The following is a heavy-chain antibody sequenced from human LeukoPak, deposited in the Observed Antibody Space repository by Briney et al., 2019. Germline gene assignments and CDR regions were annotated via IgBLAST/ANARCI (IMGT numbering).Heavy chain of an antibody. D-gene: IGHD3-22*01. CDR2: IKQDGSEK. J-gene: IGHJ4*02. CDR1: GFTFSSYW. V-gene: IGHV3-7*01. CDR3: ASYHDSSGYYSPVAPPGRGY. Sequence: PGGSLRLSCAASGFTFSSYWMSWVRQAPGKGLEWVANIKQDGSEKYYVDSVKGRFTIPRDNAKNSLYLQMNSLRAEDTAVYYCASYHDSSGYYSPVAPPGRGYWGQGTLVTVSS.